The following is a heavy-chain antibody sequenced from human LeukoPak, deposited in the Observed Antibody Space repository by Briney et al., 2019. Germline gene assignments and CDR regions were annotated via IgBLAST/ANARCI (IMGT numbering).Heavy chain of an antibody. CDR1: GYTFTGYY. V-gene: IGHV1-2*02. CDR3: ARDREEVTIVRGVIYYYGMDV. CDR2: INPNSGGT. J-gene: IGHJ6*02. Sequence: ASVKVSCKASGYTFTGYYMHWVRQAPGQGLEWMGWINPNSGGTNYAQKFQGRVTMTRDTSISTAYMELSRLRSDDTAVYYCARDREEVTIVRGVIYYYGMDVWGQGTTVTVSS. D-gene: IGHD3-10*01.